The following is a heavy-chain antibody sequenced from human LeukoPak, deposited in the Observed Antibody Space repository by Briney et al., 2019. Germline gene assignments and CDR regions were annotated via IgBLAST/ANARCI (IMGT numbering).Heavy chain of an antibody. V-gene: IGHV3-23*01. D-gene: IGHD3-16*02. CDR2: ISTSGDSA. CDR1: GLTFNNYA. J-gene: IGHJ4*02. Sequence: PGGSLRLSCAASGLTFNNYALTWVRQAPGKGLEWVSSISTSGDSALYTDSVKGRFTISRDNSKNTLFLQLNNLRAEDTAIYYCAKAGSYSSASQLDHWGQGTLVTVSS. CDR3: AKAGSYSSASQLDH.